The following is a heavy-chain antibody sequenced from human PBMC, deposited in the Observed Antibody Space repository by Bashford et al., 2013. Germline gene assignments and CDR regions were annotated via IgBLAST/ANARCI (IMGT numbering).Heavy chain of an antibody. CDR2: INPRDSNT. V-gene: IGHV5-10-1*01. Sequence: WVRQDARERPGVDGRINPRDSNTNYRPSFQGHVTISVDKSINTAYLQWGSLKASDTAVYYCARLCSGSNCYADLPVFYGMDVWGQGTAVTVSS. D-gene: IGHD2-15*01. CDR3: ARLCSGSNCYADLPVFYGMDV. J-gene: IGHJ6*02.